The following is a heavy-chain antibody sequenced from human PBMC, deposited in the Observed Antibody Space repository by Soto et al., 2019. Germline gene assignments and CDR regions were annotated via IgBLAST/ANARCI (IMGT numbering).Heavy chain of an antibody. CDR3: ARSSPPYCGGDCYTFDY. V-gene: IGHV1-18*04. J-gene: IGHJ4*02. CDR2: ISAYNGDT. D-gene: IGHD2-21*02. Sequence: SVKVSFKASCYTFTSYGIRWVRQAPGQGLERMGWISAYNGDTNYAQKLQGRVTMTTDTSTSTAYMELRSLRSDDTAVYYCARSSPPYCGGDCYTFDYWGQGTLVTVSS. CDR1: CYTFTSYG.